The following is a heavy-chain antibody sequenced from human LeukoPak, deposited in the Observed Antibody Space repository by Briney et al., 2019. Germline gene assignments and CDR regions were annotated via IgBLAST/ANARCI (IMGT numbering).Heavy chain of an antibody. CDR2: INPSVGTT. CDR1: GYTFTTYY. J-gene: IGHJ4*02. Sequence: ASVKVSCTAFGYTFTTYYIHWVRQAPGQGLEWMGIINPSVGTTKSPDKFQGRVTMTRDTSTSTVYMELSGLGSDGTATYYCTRAQSYCTSTSCSADYWGQGTLVTVSS. CDR3: TRAQSYCTSTSCSADY. V-gene: IGHV1-46*01. D-gene: IGHD2-2*01.